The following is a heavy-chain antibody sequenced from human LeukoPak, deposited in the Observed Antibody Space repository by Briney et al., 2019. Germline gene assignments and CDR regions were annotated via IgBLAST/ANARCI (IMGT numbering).Heavy chain of an antibody. J-gene: IGHJ6*02. V-gene: IGHV4-59*01. D-gene: IGHD2-2*01. CDR3: ARMIGYCSSTSCHTLFYYYGMDV. Sequence: SETLSLTCTVSGGSISSYYWSWIRQPPGKGLEWIGYIYYSGSTNYNPSLKSRVTISVDTSKNQFSLKLSSVTAADTAVYYCARMIGYCSSTSCHTLFYYYGMDVWGQGTMVTVSS. CDR1: GGSISSYY. CDR2: IYYSGST.